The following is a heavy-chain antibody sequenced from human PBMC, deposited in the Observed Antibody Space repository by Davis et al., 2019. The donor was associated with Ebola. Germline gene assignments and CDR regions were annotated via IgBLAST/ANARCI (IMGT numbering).Heavy chain of an antibody. CDR2: INPNSGGT. V-gene: IGHV1-2*06. CDR1: GYTFTGYY. Sequence: ASVKVSCKASGYTFTGYYMHWVRQAPGQGLEWMGRINPNSGGTNYAQKFQGRVTMTRDTSISTAYMELSRLRSDDTAVYYCARANGSGSPLYYYYGMDIWGKGTTVTVSS. J-gene: IGHJ6*04. D-gene: IGHD3-10*01. CDR3: ARANGSGSPLYYYYGMDI.